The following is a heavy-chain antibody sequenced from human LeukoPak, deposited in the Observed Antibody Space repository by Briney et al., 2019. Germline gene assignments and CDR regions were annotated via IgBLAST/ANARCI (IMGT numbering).Heavy chain of an antibody. CDR2: LTNSGST. Sequence: SETLSLTCIVSGGSIDSYYWSWIRQPPGKGLEWIGYLTNSGSTKYNPSLNSRVTLSEDTSRNQVSLKLKYVNAADTAVYFCARHRRNDFWSGLGYYYMDVWGTGITVTVSS. CDR3: ARHRRNDFWSGLGYYYMDV. D-gene: IGHD3-3*01. CDR1: GGSIDSYY. V-gene: IGHV4-59*08. J-gene: IGHJ6*03.